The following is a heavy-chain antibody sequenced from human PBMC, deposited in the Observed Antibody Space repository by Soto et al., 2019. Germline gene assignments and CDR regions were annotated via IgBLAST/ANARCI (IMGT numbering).Heavy chain of an antibody. CDR1: GGTFSSYA. D-gene: IGHD1-26*01. Sequence: ASVKVSCKASGGTFSSYAISWVRQAPGQGLEWMGGIIPIFGTANYAQKFQGRVTITADESTSTAYMELSSLRSEDTAVYYCARVPIVGATTHFDYWGQGTLVTVSS. CDR2: IIPIFGTA. J-gene: IGHJ4*02. V-gene: IGHV1-69*13. CDR3: ARVPIVGATTHFDY.